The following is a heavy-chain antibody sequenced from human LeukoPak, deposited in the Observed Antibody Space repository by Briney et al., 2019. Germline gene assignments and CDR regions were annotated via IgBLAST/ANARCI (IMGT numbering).Heavy chain of an antibody. CDR2: INSDGSST. CDR1: GFTFSSYW. D-gene: IGHD1-26*01. J-gene: IGHJ3*02. CDR3: ASEGGSYLGAFDI. V-gene: IGHV3-74*01. Sequence: GGSLRLSCAASGFTFSSYWMHWVRQAPGKGLVWVSRINSDGSSTTYADSVKGRFTISRDNAKNTLYLQMNSLRAEETAEYYCASEGGSYLGAFDIWGQGTMVTVSS.